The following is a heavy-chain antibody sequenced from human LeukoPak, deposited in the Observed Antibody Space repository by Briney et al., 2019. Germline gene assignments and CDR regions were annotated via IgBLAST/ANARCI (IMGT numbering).Heavy chain of an antibody. CDR2: ISYDGSNK. Sequence: PGRSLRLSCAASGFTFSSYGMHWVRQASGKGLEWVAVISYDGSNKYYADSVKGRFTISRDNSKNTLYLQMNSLRAEDTAVYYCAKGSSGWDFDYWGQGTLVTVSS. CDR1: GFTFSSYG. V-gene: IGHV3-30*18. J-gene: IGHJ4*02. D-gene: IGHD6-19*01. CDR3: AKGSSGWDFDY.